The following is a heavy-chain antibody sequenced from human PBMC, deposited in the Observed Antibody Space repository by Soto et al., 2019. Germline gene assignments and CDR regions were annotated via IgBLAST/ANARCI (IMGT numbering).Heavy chain of an antibody. D-gene: IGHD2-2*01. V-gene: IGHV4-4*07. CDR3: ARVYCSSTSCYPPGGDWFDP. CDR2: IYTSGST. CDR1: GGSISSYY. J-gene: IGHJ5*02. Sequence: QVQLQESGPGLVKPSETLSLTCTVSGGSISSYYWSWIRQPAGKGLEWIGRIYTSGSTNYNPSLKSRVTMSVDTPKNQFSLKLSSVPAADTAVYYCARVYCSSTSCYPPGGDWFDPWGQGTLVTVSS.